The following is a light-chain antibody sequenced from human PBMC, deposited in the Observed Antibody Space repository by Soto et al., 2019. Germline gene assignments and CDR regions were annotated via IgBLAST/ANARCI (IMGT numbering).Light chain of an antibody. V-gene: IGKV1-9*01. Sequence: DIQLTQSPSFLSASVGDRVTITCRASQDISSFLAWFQEKPGKPPKLLIYAASTLQRGVPSRFSGSGSGTEFTLAISSLQPEDCATYHCQQINSYPQPFGQGTKVEIK. CDR1: QDISSF. J-gene: IGKJ1*01. CDR2: AAS. CDR3: QQINSYPQP.